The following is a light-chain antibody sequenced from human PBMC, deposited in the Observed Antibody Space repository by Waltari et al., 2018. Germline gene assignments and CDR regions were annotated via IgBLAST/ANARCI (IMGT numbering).Light chain of an antibody. J-gene: IGKJ2*01. CDR3: MQALQTPT. V-gene: IGKV2-28*01. CDR2: LGS. CDR1: QSLLHSNGYNY. Sequence: DIVMTQSPLSLPVTPGEPASISFRSSQSLLHSNGYNYLDWYLQKPVQSPQLLIYLGSNRASGVPDRFSGSGSGTDFTLKISRVEAEDVGVYYCMQALQTPTFGQGTKLEIK.